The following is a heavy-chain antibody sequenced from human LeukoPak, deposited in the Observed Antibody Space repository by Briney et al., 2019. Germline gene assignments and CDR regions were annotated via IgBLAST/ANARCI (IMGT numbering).Heavy chain of an antibody. D-gene: IGHD5-18*01. V-gene: IGHV4-59*12. CDR1: GGSISSYY. CDR2: IYYSGST. CDR3: ARVRYSYGYVDAFDI. J-gene: IGHJ3*02. Sequence: SETLSLTCTVSGGSISSYYWSWIRQPPGKGLEWIGSIYYSGSTYYNPSLKSRVTISVDTSKNQFSLKLSSVTAADTAVYYCARVRYSYGYVDAFDIWGQGTMVTVSS.